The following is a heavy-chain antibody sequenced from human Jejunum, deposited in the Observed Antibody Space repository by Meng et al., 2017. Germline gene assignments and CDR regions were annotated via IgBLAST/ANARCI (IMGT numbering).Heavy chain of an antibody. J-gene: IGHJ4*02. Sequence: ASVKVSCEASGYTFTDYYIHWVRQTPGQGLEWRGWIKPDRGATKYAQTFQGRVTLTRDTSITTAYMELYRLTSDDSAVYYCARGGGGLAYWGQGPLVTVSS. CDR1: GYTFTDYY. CDR2: IKPDRGAT. V-gene: IGHV1-2*02. CDR3: ARGGGGLAY. D-gene: IGHD3-16*01.